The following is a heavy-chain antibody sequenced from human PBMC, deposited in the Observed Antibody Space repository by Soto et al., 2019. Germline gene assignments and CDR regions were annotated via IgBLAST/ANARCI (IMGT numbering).Heavy chain of an antibody. CDR1: GYTFMNYG. V-gene: IGHV1-18*01. Sequence: QVQLEQSGAEVKRPGASVKVSCKSSGYTFMNYGINWVRQAPGQGLEWMGWINSYNGDTNQVEKFQGRAVMVTDISTSTAYMEISSLTSDDTAVYYCARGPDPTYSDHWGQGTLVIVSS. J-gene: IGHJ4*02. CDR3: ARGPDPTYSDH. CDR2: INSYNGDT.